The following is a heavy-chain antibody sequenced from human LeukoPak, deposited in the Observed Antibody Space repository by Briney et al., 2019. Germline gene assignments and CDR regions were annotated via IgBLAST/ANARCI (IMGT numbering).Heavy chain of an antibody. Sequence: SETLSLTCAVSSVSFRTCYWSWIRQPPGKGLEWIGNIYYSGSTNCNPSLKSRVTISVDTSKNQFSLKLSSVTAADTAVYYCARAPRGGYDYWGQGTLVTVSS. CDR1: SVSFRTCY. CDR3: ARAPRGGYDY. J-gene: IGHJ4*02. D-gene: IGHD5-24*01. CDR2: IYYSGST. V-gene: IGHV4-59*01.